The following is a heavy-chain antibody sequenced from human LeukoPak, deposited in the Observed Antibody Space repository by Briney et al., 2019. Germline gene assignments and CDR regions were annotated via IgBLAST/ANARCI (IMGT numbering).Heavy chain of an antibody. CDR3: ARQPSMAAPGTSRYAMDV. CDR1: GYIFTNYY. J-gene: IGHJ6*04. CDR2: IDPSDSYT. V-gene: IGHV5-10-1*01. Sequence: GESLRISCKGSGYIFTNYYIIWVRQMPGKGLEWMGRIDPSDSYTNYSPSFQGHVTISADKSITTAYLQYSSLKASDTAVYYCARQPSMAAPGTSRYAMDVWGKGTTVTVSS. D-gene: IGHD6-13*01.